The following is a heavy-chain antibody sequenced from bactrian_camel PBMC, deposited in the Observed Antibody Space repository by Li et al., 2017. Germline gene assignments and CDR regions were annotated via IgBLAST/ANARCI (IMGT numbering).Heavy chain of an antibody. J-gene: IGHJ4*01. CDR1: GFTSSTYV. V-gene: IGHV3S40*01. CDR2: ISSDGRVT. CDR3: SLAHQYGGTWFAATNY. D-gene: IGHD2*01. Sequence: QLVESGGDLVQPGVSLRLSCAASGFTSSTYVMYWVRQAPGKGLEWVSHISSDGRVTYYADSVKGRFTMSRDNAKSMLYLQLNSLKSDDTAMYYCSLAHQYGGTWFAATNYWGQGTQVTVS.